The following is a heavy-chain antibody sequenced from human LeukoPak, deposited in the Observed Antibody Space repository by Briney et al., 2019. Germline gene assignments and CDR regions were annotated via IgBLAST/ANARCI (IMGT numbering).Heavy chain of an antibody. V-gene: IGHV3-7*03. J-gene: IGHJ4*02. CDR1: GFTFSNYW. D-gene: IGHD6-19*01. CDR2: IKGDGSSK. CDR3: ARDRGGWTFDN. Sequence: PGGSLRLSCAASGFTFSNYWMSWVRQAPGKGLEWVANIKGDGSSKNYLDSGKGRFTISRDNAKNSLYLQMNSLRAEDTAFYYCARDRGGWTFDNWGQGTLVTVSS.